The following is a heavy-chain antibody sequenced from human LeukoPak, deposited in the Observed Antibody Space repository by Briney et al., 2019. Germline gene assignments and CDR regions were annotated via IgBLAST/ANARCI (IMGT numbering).Heavy chain of an antibody. CDR3: ARESNYDSSGNWFDP. V-gene: IGHV4-39*07. Sequence: SETLSLTCTVSSGSISTSNYYWGWVRQPPGKALEWIGNIFYSGSTYYSPSLKSRVTMSLDTSRNQFSLKLNSVTAADTAVYYCARESNYDSSGNWFDPWGQGTLVTVSS. D-gene: IGHD3-22*01. J-gene: IGHJ5*02. CDR2: IFYSGST. CDR1: SGSISTSNYY.